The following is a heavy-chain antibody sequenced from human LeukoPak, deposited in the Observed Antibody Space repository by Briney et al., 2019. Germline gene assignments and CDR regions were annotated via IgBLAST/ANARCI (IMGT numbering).Heavy chain of an antibody. Sequence: ASVKVSCKASGYTFTGYYIHWLRQAPGQGLEWMGWINPNSGGTHYIQKFQDRVTMTRDTSISTAYMELSSLRSDDTAMYYCAIEVYYHDSNSFVYWGQGTLVTVSS. D-gene: IGHD3-22*01. V-gene: IGHV1-2*02. CDR2: INPNSGGT. CDR3: AIEVYYHDSNSFVY. CDR1: GYTFTGYY. J-gene: IGHJ4*02.